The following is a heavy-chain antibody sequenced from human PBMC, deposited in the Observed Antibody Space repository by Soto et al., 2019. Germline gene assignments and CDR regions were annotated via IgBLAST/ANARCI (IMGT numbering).Heavy chain of an antibody. D-gene: IGHD2-2*01. CDR3: ARVMAAMQNWLDP. Sequence: PSETLSLTCSVSGGSISSIDYFWSWIRQPPGKGLEWIGFFYHTGTTYYNPSLRSRVTISIDTSKSQFSMKLNSVTAADTAVYYCARVMAAMQNWLDPWGQGTLVTVSS. CDR2: FYHTGTT. J-gene: IGHJ5*02. V-gene: IGHV4-30-4*01. CDR1: GGSISSIDYF.